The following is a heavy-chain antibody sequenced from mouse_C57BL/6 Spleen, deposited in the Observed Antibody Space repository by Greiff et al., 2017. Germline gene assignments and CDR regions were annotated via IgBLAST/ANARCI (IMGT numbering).Heavy chain of an antibody. CDR1: GFTFSSYA. V-gene: IGHV5-9-1*02. CDR2: ISRGGDYI. J-gene: IGHJ1*03. Sequence: EVMLVESGEGLVKPGGSLKLSCAASGFTFSSYAMSWVRQTPEKRLEWVAYISRGGDYIYYADTVKGRFTISRDNARNTLYLQMSSLKSEDTAMYYCTRYDYDEGFDVWGTGTTVTVSS. D-gene: IGHD2-4*01. CDR3: TRYDYDEGFDV.